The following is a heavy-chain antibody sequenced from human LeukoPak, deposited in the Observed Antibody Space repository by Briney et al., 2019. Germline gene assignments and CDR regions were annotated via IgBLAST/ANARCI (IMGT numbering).Heavy chain of an antibody. CDR3: ARGPHYCSSTSCYKAYFDY. CDR2: ISGSGGST. V-gene: IGHV3-23*01. CDR1: GFTFSSYA. Sequence: GGSLRLSCAASGFTFSSYAMSWVRQAPGKGLEWVSAISGSGGSTYYADSVKGRFTISRDNSKNTLYLQMNSLRAEDTAVYYCARGPHYCSSTSCYKAYFDYWGQGTLVTVSS. D-gene: IGHD2-2*02. J-gene: IGHJ4*02.